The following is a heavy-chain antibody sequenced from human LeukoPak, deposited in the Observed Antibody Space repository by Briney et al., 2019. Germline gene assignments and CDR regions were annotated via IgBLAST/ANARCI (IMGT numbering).Heavy chain of an antibody. V-gene: IGHV1-18*01. CDR3: ARTGGIYDILTGRDY. J-gene: IGHJ4*02. D-gene: IGHD3-9*01. CDR2: ISAYNGNT. CDR1: GYTFTSYG. Sequence: VASVKVSCKASGYTFTSYGISWVRQAPGQGLEWMGWISAYNGNTNYARKLQGRVTMTTDTSTSTAYMELRSLRSDDTAVYYCARTGGIYDILTGRDYWGQGTLVTVSS.